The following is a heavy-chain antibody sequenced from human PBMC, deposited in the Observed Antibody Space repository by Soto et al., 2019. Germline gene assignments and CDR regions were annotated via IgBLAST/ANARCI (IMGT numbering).Heavy chain of an antibody. CDR1: GFTFSSYG. Sequence: QVQLVESGGGVVQPGRSLRLSCAASGFTFSSYGMHWVRQAPGKGLEWVAVISYDGSNKYYADSVKGRFTTSRDNSKNTLYLQINSLRAEDTAVYYCAKDLLYSGSVSLDYYMAVWGKGTTVTVSS. J-gene: IGHJ6*03. CDR2: ISYDGSNK. V-gene: IGHV3-30*18. D-gene: IGHD5-12*01. CDR3: AKDLLYSGSVSLDYYMAV.